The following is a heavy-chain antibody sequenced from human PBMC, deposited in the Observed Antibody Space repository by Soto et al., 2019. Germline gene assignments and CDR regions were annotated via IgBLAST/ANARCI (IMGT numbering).Heavy chain of an antibody. D-gene: IGHD2-2*01. J-gene: IGHJ6*02. CDR2: ISYDGSNK. V-gene: IGHV3-30*18. CDR1: GFTFSSYG. Sequence: QVQLVESGGGEVQPGRSLRLSCAASGFTFSSYGMHWVRQAPGKGLEWVAVISYDGSNKYYADSVKGRFTISRDNSKNTLYLQMNSLRAEDTAVYYCVKDYNVVVPAAMSTPLYYYYGMDVWGQGTTVTVSS. CDR3: VKDYNVVVPAAMSTPLYYYYGMDV.